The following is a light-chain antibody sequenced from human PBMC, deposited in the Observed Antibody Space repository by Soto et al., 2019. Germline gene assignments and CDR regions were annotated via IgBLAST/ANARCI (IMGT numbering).Light chain of an antibody. J-gene: IGLJ1*01. CDR3: SSYTGSTNNV. V-gene: IGLV2-14*01. CDR1: SSDAGIYNY. Sequence: QSVLTQPASVSGSPGQSITISCTGTSSDAGIYNYVSWYQQHPGKAPKLMIYQVTNRPSGVSNRFSGSKSGNTASLTISGLQAEDEADYYCSSYTGSTNNVIGTGTKVTVL. CDR2: QVT.